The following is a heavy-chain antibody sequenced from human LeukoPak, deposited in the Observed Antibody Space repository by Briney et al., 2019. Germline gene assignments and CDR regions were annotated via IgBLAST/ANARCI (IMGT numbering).Heavy chain of an antibody. CDR1: GGSISSYY. D-gene: IGHD1-26*01. V-gene: IGHV4-4*07. J-gene: IGHJ4*02. Sequence: SGTLSLTCTVSGGSISSYYWSWIRQPAGKGLERIGRIYTSGSTNYNPSLKSRVTMSVDTSKNQFSLKLSSVTAADTAVYYCARDGPSIVGAPLFDYWGQGTLVTVSS. CDR3: ARDGPSIVGAPLFDY. CDR2: IYTSGST.